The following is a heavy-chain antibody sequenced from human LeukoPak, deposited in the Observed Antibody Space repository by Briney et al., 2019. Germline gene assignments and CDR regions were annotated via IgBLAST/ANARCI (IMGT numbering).Heavy chain of an antibody. J-gene: IGHJ4*02. V-gene: IGHV3-48*01. CDR3: ARGGYYYDSSGYGY. Sequence: PGGSLRLSCAASGFTFSSYSMNWVRQAPGKGLEWVSYISSSSSTIYYADSVKGRFTISRDNAKNSLYLQMNSLRAEDTALYYCARGGYYYDSSGYGYWGQGTLVTVSS. CDR2: ISSSSSTI. CDR1: GFTFSSYS. D-gene: IGHD3-22*01.